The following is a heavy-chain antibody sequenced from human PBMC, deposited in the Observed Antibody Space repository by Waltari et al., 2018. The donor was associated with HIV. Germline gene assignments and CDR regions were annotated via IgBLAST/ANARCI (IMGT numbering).Heavy chain of an antibody. CDR1: GFTFSMYV. CDR3: AKVPVLPTGREDY. D-gene: IGHD2-2*01. J-gene: IGHJ4*02. CDR2: SSGNGGSR. V-gene: IGHV3-23*04. Sequence: EVQLVESGGGLVQPGESLRLSCAASGFTFSMYVMTWVRQAPGKGLQWVGDSSGNGGSRYYTDSVNGRFTISRDNSKKTLYLQMDSLRAEDTAVYYGAKVPVLPTGREDYWGQGTLVTVSS.